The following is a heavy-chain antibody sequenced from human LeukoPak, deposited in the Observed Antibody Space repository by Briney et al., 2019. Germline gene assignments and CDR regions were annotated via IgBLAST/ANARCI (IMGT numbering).Heavy chain of an antibody. CDR1: GFTFSDYY. D-gene: IGHD2-2*01. J-gene: IGHJ4*02. CDR2: ISSSGSYT. Sequence: GGSLRLSCAASGFTFSDYYMSWIRQAPGKGLEWVSYISSSGSYTNYADSVKGRFTISRDNAKNSLYLQMNSLRAEDTAVYYCARSSGQLPNGLFFDSWGQGTPVTVSS. CDR3: ARSSGQLPNGLFFDS. V-gene: IGHV3-11*06.